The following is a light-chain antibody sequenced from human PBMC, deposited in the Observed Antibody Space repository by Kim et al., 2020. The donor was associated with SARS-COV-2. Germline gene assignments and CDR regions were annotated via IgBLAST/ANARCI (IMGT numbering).Light chain of an antibody. CDR1: KSSSSY. CDR3: KQCYSTPWT. V-gene: IGKV1-39*01. CDR2: EGS. J-gene: IGKJ1*01. Sequence: ASAGASVTITCRDSKSSSSYLNWYQQTQGKAPKPLIDEGSSLESGVPSRLSGSGSGTEFTLTISSLQPEDFATYYCKQCYSTPWTFGRGTKVDIK.